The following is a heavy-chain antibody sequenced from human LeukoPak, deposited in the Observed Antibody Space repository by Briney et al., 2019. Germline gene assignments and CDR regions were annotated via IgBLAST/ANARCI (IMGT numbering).Heavy chain of an antibody. CDR2: IRYDGNNK. D-gene: IGHD3-10*01. CDR1: GFTFSSSD. V-gene: IGHV3-30*02. Sequence: GGSLRLSCAASGFTFSSSDMHWVRQAPGKGLEWVAFIRYDGNNKYYADSVKGRLTITRDNSKNTLYLQMNSLRAEDTAVYYCARGRGGLLWFGEFNSWGQGTLVTVSS. J-gene: IGHJ4*02. CDR3: ARGRGGLLWFGEFNS.